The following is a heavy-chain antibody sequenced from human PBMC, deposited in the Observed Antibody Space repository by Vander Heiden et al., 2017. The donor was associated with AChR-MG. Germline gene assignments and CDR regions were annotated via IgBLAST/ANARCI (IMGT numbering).Heavy chain of an antibody. J-gene: IGHJ4*02. V-gene: IGHV3-48*02. CDR3: AKDRPGGWYYFDY. CDR1: GFTFSSDS. CDR2: ISSSSSSI. D-gene: IGHD6-19*01. Sequence: EVQLVESGGGSVQPGGSLRRSCSASGFTFSSDSMNWARQAPGNVREWISYISSSSSSIYYADSVKGRFTISRDNAKNSLYLQMNSLRDEDTAVYYCAKDRPGGWYYFDYWGQGALVTVSS.